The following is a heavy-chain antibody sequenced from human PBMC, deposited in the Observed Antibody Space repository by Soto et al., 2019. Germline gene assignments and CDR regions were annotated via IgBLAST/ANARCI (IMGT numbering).Heavy chain of an antibody. Sequence: QVQLVQSGAEVKKPGSSVKVSCKASGGTFSSYAISWVRQAPGQGLEWMGGIIPIFGTANYAQKFQGRVTITADESTSTAYMELSSLRSEDTAVYYCAGSIEYSSSSDYYYYYGMDVWGQGTTVTVSS. D-gene: IGHD6-6*01. CDR3: AGSIEYSSSSDYYYYYGMDV. CDR2: IIPIFGTA. J-gene: IGHJ6*02. CDR1: GGTFSSYA. V-gene: IGHV1-69*12.